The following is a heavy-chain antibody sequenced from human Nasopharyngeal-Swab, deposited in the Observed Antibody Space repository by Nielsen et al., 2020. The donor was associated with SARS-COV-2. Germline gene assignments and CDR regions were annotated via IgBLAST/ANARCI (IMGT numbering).Heavy chain of an antibody. CDR1: GTYV. CDR2: ISPYNSKA. D-gene: IGHD3-10*01. Sequence: ASVKVSCKTSGTYVISWVRQAPGQGLEWVGRISPYNSKANYAQNIQGRVTMTTDTSTSTAYMELSSLRSDDTAVYYCATQKLWSSGFDIWGQGTMVTVSS. V-gene: IGHV1-18*01. CDR3: ATQKLWSSGFDI. J-gene: IGHJ3*02.